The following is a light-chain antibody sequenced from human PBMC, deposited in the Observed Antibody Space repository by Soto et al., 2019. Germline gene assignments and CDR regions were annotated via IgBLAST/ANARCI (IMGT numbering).Light chain of an antibody. J-gene: IGKJ4*01. CDR1: QSVSKN. CDR2: GAS. CDR3: QQYNTWSPLA. V-gene: IGKV3-15*01. Sequence: EIVMTQSPATLSVSPGERATLSCRPSQSVSKNLAWYQQKPGQAPRLLIFGASTRATGIPARFSGSGSGTEFTLPISSLQSEDFAVYYCQQYNTWSPLAFGGGTKVETK.